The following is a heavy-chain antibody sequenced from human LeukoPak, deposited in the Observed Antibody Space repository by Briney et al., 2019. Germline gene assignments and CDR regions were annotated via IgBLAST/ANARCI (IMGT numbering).Heavy chain of an antibody. CDR1: GYSFTSYW. CDR3: ARHKPYYGSGSYVGPFDY. V-gene: IGHV5-51*01. Sequence: GESLKISCKGSGYSFTSYWIGWVRQMPGKGLEWMGIIYPGDSDTRYSPSFQGQVTISAAKSISTAYLQWSSLKASDTAMYYCARHKPYYGSGSYVGPFDYWGQGTLVTVSS. D-gene: IGHD3-10*01. J-gene: IGHJ4*02. CDR2: IYPGDSDT.